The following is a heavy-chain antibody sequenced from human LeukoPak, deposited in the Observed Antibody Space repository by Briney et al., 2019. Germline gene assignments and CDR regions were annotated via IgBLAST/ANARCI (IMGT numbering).Heavy chain of an antibody. J-gene: IGHJ4*02. CDR1: GFTFTTYA. CDR2: ISGSGANT. CDR3: ARRKYDSSGFDY. D-gene: IGHD3-22*01. Sequence: GGSLRLSCAASGFTFTTYAMSWVRQAPGKGLEWVSAISGSGANTYYSDSVKGRFTISRDNSKDMLYLQMNSLRAEDTAIYFCARRKYDSSGFDYWGQETLVTVSS. V-gene: IGHV3-23*01.